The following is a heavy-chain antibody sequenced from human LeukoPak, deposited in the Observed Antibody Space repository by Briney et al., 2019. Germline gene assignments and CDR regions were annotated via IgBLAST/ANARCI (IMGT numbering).Heavy chain of an antibody. D-gene: IGHD1-7*01. J-gene: IGHJ4*03. Sequence: SETLSLTCAVCGESYNRYYWSWIRQSPGKGLEWIAEIDHRGDTNYNPSVKGRVIISIDTSKNQFSLKVKSVTATDTAVYYCARGPTISGTGYFDYWGQGTLVTVSS. CDR2: IDHRGDT. V-gene: IGHV4-34*01. CDR3: ARGPTISGTGYFDY. CDR1: GESYNRYY.